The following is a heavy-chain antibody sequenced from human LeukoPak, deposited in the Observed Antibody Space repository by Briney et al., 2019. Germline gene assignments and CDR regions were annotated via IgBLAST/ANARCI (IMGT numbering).Heavy chain of an antibody. V-gene: IGHV1-46*01. D-gene: IGHD4-17*01. Sequence: ASVKVSCKASGYTFTSFYLHWVRQAPGQGLEWMGIINPSGGSTSYAQKFQGRVTITRDMSTSTLYMELSSLRSEDTAVYYCARGRLRSLFDYWGQGTLVTVSS. CDR1: GYTFTSFY. J-gene: IGHJ4*02. CDR2: INPSGGST. CDR3: ARGRLRSLFDY.